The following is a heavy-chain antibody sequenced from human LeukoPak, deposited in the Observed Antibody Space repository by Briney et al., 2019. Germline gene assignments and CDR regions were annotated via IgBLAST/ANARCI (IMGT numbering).Heavy chain of an antibody. CDR2: IYTSGST. D-gene: IGHD6-19*01. Sequence: SETLSLTCTVSGGSISSYYWSWIRQSPGKGLEWIGRIYTSGSTNYNPSLKSRVTISVDTSKNQFSLKLSSVTAADTAVYYCAGSSSSGWGFRFDPWGQGTLVTVSS. V-gene: IGHV4-4*07. CDR1: GGSISSYY. CDR3: AGSSSSGWGFRFDP. J-gene: IGHJ5*02.